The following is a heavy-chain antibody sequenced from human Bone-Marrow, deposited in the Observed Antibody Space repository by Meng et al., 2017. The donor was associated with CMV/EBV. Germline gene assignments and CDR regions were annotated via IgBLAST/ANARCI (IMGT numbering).Heavy chain of an antibody. CDR1: GFTFSSYW. D-gene: IGHD3-22*01. CDR2: INSDGSST. J-gene: IGHJ6*02. V-gene: IGHV3-74*01. Sequence: GGSLRLSCAASGFTFSSYWMHWVRQAPGKGLVWVSRINSDGSSTSYADSVKGRFTISRDNAKNMLYLQMNSLRAEDTAVYYCARDRSSLNYYDSSGYYPYYYGMDVWGQGTTVTVSS. CDR3: ARDRSSLNYYDSSGYYPYYYGMDV.